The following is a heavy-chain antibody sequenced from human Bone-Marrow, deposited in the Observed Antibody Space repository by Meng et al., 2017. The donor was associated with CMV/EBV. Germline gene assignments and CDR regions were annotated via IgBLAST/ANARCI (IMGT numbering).Heavy chain of an antibody. CDR3: AKGGGGSGYAY. V-gene: IGHV3-23*01. D-gene: IGHD3-3*01. CDR1: GFTFSSYS. CDR2: IGGSGGST. Sequence: LSLTCAASGFTFSSYSMNWVRQAPGKGLEWVSAIGGSGGSTYYADSVKGRFTISRDNSKHTLYLQMNSLRPEATALYYGAKGGGGSGYAYWGQRTLVTVSS. J-gene: IGHJ4*02.